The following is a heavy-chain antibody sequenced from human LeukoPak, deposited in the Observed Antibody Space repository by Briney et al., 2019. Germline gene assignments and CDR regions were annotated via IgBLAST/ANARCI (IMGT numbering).Heavy chain of an antibody. Sequence: SETLSLTCAVSGDSISSGGYSWNWIRQPPGKGLEWIGYIYYSGSTNYNPSLKSRVTISVDTSKNQFSLKLSSVTAADTAVYYCARGRSSMVRGYYYYYMDVWGKGTTVTISS. J-gene: IGHJ6*03. V-gene: IGHV4-61*08. CDR3: ARGRSSMVRGYYYYYMDV. CDR2: IYYSGST. CDR1: GDSISSGGYS. D-gene: IGHD3-10*01.